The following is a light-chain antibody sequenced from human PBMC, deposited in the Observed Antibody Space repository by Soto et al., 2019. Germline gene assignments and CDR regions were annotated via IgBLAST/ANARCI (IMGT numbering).Light chain of an antibody. CDR3: QQTNSFPRK. V-gene: IGKV1-39*01. CDR2: AAS. J-gene: IGKJ1*01. CDR1: QSISNN. Sequence: IQVTVSPSSLPPPVEGRVNITRRASQSISNNLNWYQQKPGKAPSLLIYAASSLQSGVPSRFSGSGSGTDFTLTINSLQPEDIATYYCQQTNSFPRKFGQGTKVDIK.